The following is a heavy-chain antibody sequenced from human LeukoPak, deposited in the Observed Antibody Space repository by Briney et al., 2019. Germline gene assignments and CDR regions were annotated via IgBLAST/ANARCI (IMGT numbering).Heavy chain of an antibody. CDR2: IHPNSGGT. CDR1: GYTFTDYY. D-gene: IGHD3-22*01. CDR3: ASPPMDYDTTKPY. Sequence: ASVKVSCKASGYTFTDYYIHWVRQAPGQRLEWMGWIHPNSGGTSYAQKFQGRVTLTRDTSISTAYMELSSLTSDDTAVYYCASPPMDYDTTKPYWGQGTLVTVSS. J-gene: IGHJ4*02. V-gene: IGHV1-2*02.